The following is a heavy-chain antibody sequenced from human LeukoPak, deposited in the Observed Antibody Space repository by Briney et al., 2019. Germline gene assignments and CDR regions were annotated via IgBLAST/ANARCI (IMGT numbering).Heavy chain of an antibody. J-gene: IGHJ4*02. V-gene: IGHV3-21*01. CDR1: GFTFSSYS. Sequence: GGSLRLSCAASGFTFSSYSMNWVRQAPGKGLEWVSSISSSSSYIYYADSVKGRFTISRDNAKNSLYLQMNSLRAEDTAVYYCARDFLAAVATVYFDYWGQGTLVTVSS. CDR3: ARDFLAAVATVYFDY. CDR2: ISSSSSYI. D-gene: IGHD6-19*01.